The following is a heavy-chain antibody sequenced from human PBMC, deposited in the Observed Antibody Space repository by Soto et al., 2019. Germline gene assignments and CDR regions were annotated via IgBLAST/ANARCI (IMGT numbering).Heavy chain of an antibody. Sequence: GGSLRLSCAASGFTFSDYYMSWIRQAPGKGLEWVSYISSSGSTIYYADSVKGRFTISRDNAKNSLYLQMNSLRAEDTAVYYCARPRDYCSSTSCDENWFDPWGQGTLVTVSS. CDR3: ARPRDYCSSTSCDENWFDP. J-gene: IGHJ5*02. D-gene: IGHD2-2*01. V-gene: IGHV3-11*01. CDR1: GFTFSDYY. CDR2: ISSSGSTI.